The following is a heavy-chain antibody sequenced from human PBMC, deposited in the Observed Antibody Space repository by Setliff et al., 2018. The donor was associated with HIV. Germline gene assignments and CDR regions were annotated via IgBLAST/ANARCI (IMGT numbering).Heavy chain of an antibody. J-gene: IGHJ4*02. CDR2: IYPNSGGT. CDR3: ARENSGYQAFDY. Sequence: ASVKVSCKASGYTFTAYYMHWVRQAPGQGLEWMGWIYPNSGGTKYAQKFQGRVTMTRDTSISTAYMELSRLRSDDTAVYYCARENSGYQAFDYWGQATLVTVSS. V-gene: IGHV1-2*02. D-gene: IGHD3-22*01. CDR1: GYTFTAYY.